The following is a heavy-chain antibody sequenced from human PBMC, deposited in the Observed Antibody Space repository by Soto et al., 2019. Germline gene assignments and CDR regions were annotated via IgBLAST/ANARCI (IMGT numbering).Heavy chain of an antibody. V-gene: IGHV3-33*01. D-gene: IGHD3-3*01. CDR3: ARDGVVHTPFFGYFDY. CDR2: IRYDGSNI. Sequence: QVQLVESGGGVVQPGRSLRLSCAASGFTFSGLGMHWVRQAPGKGLEWVAVIRYDGSNIYYEDAVKGRFTISRDNSKERLYLKMNSLRADDTAVYYCARDGVVHTPFFGYFDYWGQGPLVTVSS. J-gene: IGHJ4*02. CDR1: GFTFSGLG.